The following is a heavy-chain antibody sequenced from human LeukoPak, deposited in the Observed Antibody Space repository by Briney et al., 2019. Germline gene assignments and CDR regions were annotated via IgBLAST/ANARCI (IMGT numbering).Heavy chain of an antibody. Sequence: SQTLSLTCAISGDSVSSNSAAWTWLRQSPSRGLEWLGSTYYRSQWYNDYAVSVKSRISISQDTSKNQFSPQLNSVTPEDTAVYYCARADTAMGMDVWGQGTTVTVSS. CDR1: GDSVSSNSAA. CDR3: ARADTAMGMDV. J-gene: IGHJ6*02. D-gene: IGHD5-18*01. CDR2: TYYRSQWYN. V-gene: IGHV6-1*01.